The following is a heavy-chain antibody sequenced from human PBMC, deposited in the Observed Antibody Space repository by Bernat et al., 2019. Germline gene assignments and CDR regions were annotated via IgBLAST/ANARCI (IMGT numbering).Heavy chain of an antibody. V-gene: IGHV4-30-2*03. CDR1: GGSISSGGYS. D-gene: IGHD1-7*01. CDR2: IYYSGST. CDR3: ARRVYNWNYVLPFDY. J-gene: IGHJ4*02. Sequence: QLQLQESGSGLVKPSQTLSLTCAVSGGSISSGGYSWSWIRQPPGKGLEWIGSIYYSGSTYYNPSLKSRVTISVDTSKNQFSLKLSSVTAADTAVYYCARRVYNWNYVLPFDYWGQGTLVTVSS.